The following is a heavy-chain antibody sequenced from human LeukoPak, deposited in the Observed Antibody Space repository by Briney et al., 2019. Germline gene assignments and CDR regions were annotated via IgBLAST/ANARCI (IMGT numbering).Heavy chain of an antibody. V-gene: IGHV1-8*01. CDR3: ARGRPDTSVPRTYYMDV. J-gene: IGHJ6*03. Sequence: GASVKVSCKASGYTFTSFDIFWVRQATGQGLEWMGWMSPNSGNTGSAQKFQGRVTFTIDTSINTSFMELSSLRSEDTAIYYCARGRPDTSVPRTYYMDVWGKGTTVTVSS. CDR1: GYTFTSFD. D-gene: IGHD5-18*01. CDR2: MSPNSGNT.